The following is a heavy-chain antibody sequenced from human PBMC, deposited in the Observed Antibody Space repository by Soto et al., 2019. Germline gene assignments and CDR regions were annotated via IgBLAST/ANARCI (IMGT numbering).Heavy chain of an antibody. CDR1: GFSFGNHG. V-gene: IGHV3-23*05. CDR3: ARIAGLGLYYGSGSWSGMDV. CDR2: IDSSGTNT. D-gene: IGHD3-10*01. Sequence: GGSLRLSCAASGFSFGNHGMTWVRQAPGKGLEWVSTIDSSGTNTHYADSVKGRFTISRDNSKNTLYLQMNSLRAEDTAVYYCARIAGLGLYYGSGSWSGMDVWGQGTTVTVSS. J-gene: IGHJ6*02.